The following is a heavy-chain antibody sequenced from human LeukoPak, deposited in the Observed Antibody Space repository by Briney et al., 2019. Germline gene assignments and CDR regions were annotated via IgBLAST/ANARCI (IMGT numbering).Heavy chain of an antibody. CDR3: ARIEAAWRDFDY. V-gene: IGHV4-39*01. J-gene: IGHJ4*02. Sequence: SETLSLTCTVSGGSISSSSYFWGWIRQAPGKGLEWIGSIYYSGRTYYNPSLKSPVTMSVDTSKNQFSLKLSSVTAADTAVYYCARIEAAWRDFDYWGQGTLVTVSS. D-gene: IGHD6-13*01. CDR2: IYYSGRT. CDR1: GGSISSSSYF.